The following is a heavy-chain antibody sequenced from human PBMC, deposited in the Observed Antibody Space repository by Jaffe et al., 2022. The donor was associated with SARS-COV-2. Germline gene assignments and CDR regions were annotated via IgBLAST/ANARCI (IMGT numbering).Heavy chain of an antibody. V-gene: IGHV3-23*01. J-gene: IGHJ6*02. CDR1: GFNFSSHA. Sequence: EVQLLESGGGLVQPGGSLRLSCAASGFNFSSHAMNWVRQAPGKGLEWVSGISGSGASTFYADSVKGRFTISRDNSKKMLFLQINSLRAEDTALYYCAKDGRGWWEPGRDSDYWVHYHYGMDVWGQGTTVTVSS. CDR3: AKDGRGWWEPGRDSDYWVHYHYGMDV. CDR2: ISGSGAST. D-gene: IGHD2-15*01.